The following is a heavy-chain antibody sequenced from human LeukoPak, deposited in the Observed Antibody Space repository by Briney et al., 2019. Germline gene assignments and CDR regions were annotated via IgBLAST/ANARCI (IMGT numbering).Heavy chain of an antibody. CDR1: RGTYSSYA. J-gene: IGHJ6*03. Sequence: GAAVKVSRKACRGTYSSYAISWVRQARGQGGEWMGGINPIFGTANYAQTFQGRVTITTDDSTCTAYMELSSLRYEDTAVYYCARGSEVTIFGVVHYMDVWGKGTTVTVSS. CDR2: INPIFGTA. V-gene: IGHV1-69*05. D-gene: IGHD3-3*01. CDR3: ARGSEVTIFGVVHYMDV.